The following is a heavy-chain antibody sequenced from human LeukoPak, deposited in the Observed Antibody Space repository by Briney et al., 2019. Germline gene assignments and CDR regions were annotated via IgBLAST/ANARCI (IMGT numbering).Heavy chain of an antibody. D-gene: IGHD1-26*01. CDR2: LNSGGST. CDR1: GDSITTYY. CDR3: ARGDSGSYGDYYYYMDV. J-gene: IGHJ6*03. V-gene: IGHV4-4*07. Sequence: SETLSLTCAVSGDSITTYYWSWVRQPAGKGLEWIGRLNSGGSTNYNPSLKSRVTISVDTSKNQFSLKLSSVTAADTAVYYCARGDSGSYGDYYYYMDVWGKGTTVTISS.